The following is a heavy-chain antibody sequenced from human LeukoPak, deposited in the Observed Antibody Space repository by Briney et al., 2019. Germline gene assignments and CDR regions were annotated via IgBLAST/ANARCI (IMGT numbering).Heavy chain of an antibody. CDR1: GFXFSNYA. Sequence: GGSLRLSCAASGFXFSNYAISWVRQAPGKGLKWVSVISGYGGSTYYADPVKGRFTISRDNSKNTLYLQMNSLRAEDTAVYYCAKKANDAFDIWGQGTMVTVSS. CDR3: AKKANDAFDI. CDR2: ISGYGGST. J-gene: IGHJ3*02. V-gene: IGHV3-23*01.